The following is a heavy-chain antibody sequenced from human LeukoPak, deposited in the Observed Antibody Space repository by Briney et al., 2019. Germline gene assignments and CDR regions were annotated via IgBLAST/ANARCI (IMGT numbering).Heavy chain of an antibody. CDR3: AKSPSSRVPAAIGFY. CDR1: GFTFSSYA. Sequence: GGSLRLSCAASGFTFSSYAMSWARQAPGKGLEWVSAISGSGGSTYYADSVKGRFTISRDNSKNTLYLQMNSLRAEDTAVYYCAKSPSSRVPAAIGFYWGQGTLVTVSS. CDR2: ISGSGGST. D-gene: IGHD2-2*02. V-gene: IGHV3-23*01. J-gene: IGHJ4*02.